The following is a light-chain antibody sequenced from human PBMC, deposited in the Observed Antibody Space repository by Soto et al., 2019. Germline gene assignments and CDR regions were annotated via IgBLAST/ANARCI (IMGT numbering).Light chain of an antibody. V-gene: IGKV1-5*01. CDR1: QSISSS. Sequence: DIQMTQSPSTLSASVGDRVTITCRASQSISSSLAWYQQKPGKAPRLLIYDASTLQGEVPSRFSGRGSGTEFTLTVTSLQPEDFASYFCQQYDKYSTFGHGTRWIS. J-gene: IGKJ1*01. CDR3: QQYDKYST. CDR2: DAS.